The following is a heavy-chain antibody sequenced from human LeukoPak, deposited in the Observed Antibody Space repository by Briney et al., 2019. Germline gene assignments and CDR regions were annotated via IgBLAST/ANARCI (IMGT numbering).Heavy chain of an antibody. CDR3: AKDAYYYDSSGYYPGDH. D-gene: IGHD3-22*01. CDR2: ISGDSNNI. V-gene: IGHV3-48*01. Sequence: GGSLRLSCAASGFTFSPYSMNWVRQTPGKGLEWIAYISGDSNNIYYADSVKGRFTISRDNSKNTLYLQMNSLRAEDTAVFYCAKDAYYYDSSGYYPGDHWGQGTLVTVSS. CDR1: GFTFSPYS. J-gene: IGHJ4*02.